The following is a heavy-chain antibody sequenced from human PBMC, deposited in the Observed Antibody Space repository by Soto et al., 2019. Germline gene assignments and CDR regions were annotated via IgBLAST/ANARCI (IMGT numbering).Heavy chain of an antibody. V-gene: IGHV3-21*01. CDR2: ISSSSSHK. D-gene: IGHD4-17*01. CDR3: ARLRSDAFDI. J-gene: IGHJ3*02. CDR1: GFDFRYYT. Sequence: EVQLVESGGRLVKPGESLRLSCVASGFDFRYYTMNWVRQAPGKGLEWVSAISSSSSHKYSADSVRGRFTFSRDNANNSLYLQMNNLRVEDTALYYCARLRSDAFDIWGQGTLVTVSS.